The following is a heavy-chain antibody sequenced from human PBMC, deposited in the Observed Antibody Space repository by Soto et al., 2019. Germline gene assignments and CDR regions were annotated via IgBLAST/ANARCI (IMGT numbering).Heavy chain of an antibody. CDR3: ARGVRSSGSYYNVPYMDV. D-gene: IGHD3-10*01. Sequence: EVQLLESGGGLVQPGGSLRLSCAASGFTFSSYAMSWVRQAPGRGLGWVSAISGIGGSTYYADSVKGRFTISRDNSKNTLYLQMNSLRAEDTAVYYCARGVRSSGSYYNVPYMDVWGKGTTVTVSS. J-gene: IGHJ6*03. V-gene: IGHV3-23*01. CDR2: ISGIGGST. CDR1: GFTFSSYA.